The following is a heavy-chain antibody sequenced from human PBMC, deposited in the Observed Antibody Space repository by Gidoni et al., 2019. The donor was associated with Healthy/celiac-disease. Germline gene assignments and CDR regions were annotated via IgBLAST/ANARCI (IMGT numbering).Heavy chain of an antibody. CDR2: IYSGGST. Sequence: EVQLVESGGGLIQPGGSLRLSCAASGFTVSSNYMSWVRQAPGKGLEWVSVIYSGGSTYYADSVKGRFTISRDNSKNTLYLQMNSLRAEDTAVYYCAREVEITMRGGNAFDIWGQGTMVTVSS. V-gene: IGHV3-53*01. J-gene: IGHJ3*02. D-gene: IGHD3-22*01. CDR3: AREVEITMRGGNAFDI. CDR1: GFTVSSNY.